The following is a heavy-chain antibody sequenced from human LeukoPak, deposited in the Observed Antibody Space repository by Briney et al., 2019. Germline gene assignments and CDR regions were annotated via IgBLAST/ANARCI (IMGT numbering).Heavy chain of an antibody. CDR2: ISYDGSNK. CDR3: ATLPHYDFWSGSIPPIPWVGRAEYFQH. J-gene: IGHJ1*01. CDR1: GFTFSSYA. V-gene: IGHV3-30-3*01. D-gene: IGHD3-3*01. Sequence: PGGSLRLSCAASGFTFSSYAMHWVRQAPGKGLEWVAVISYDGSNKYYADSVKGRFTISKDNSKNTLYLQMNSLRAEDTAVYYCATLPHYDFWSGSIPPIPWVGRAEYFQHWGQGTLVTVSS.